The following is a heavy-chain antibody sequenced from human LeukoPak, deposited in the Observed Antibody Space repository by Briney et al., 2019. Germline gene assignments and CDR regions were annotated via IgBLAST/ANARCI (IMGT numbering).Heavy chain of an antibody. CDR1: GFTFNNYG. CDR3: AKDSALYYIDV. D-gene: IGHD3-10*01. Sequence: GGSLRLSCAASGFTFNNYGMHWVRQAPGKGLEWVAFIRYDGNNQYYADSVKGRFTISRDNSKNTLYLQMNSLKGDDTAVYYCAKDSALYYIDVWGKGTTVIISS. CDR2: IRYDGNNQ. V-gene: IGHV3-30*02. J-gene: IGHJ6*03.